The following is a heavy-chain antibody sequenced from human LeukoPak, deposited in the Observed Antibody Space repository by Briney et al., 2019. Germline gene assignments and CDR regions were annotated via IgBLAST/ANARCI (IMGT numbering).Heavy chain of an antibody. J-gene: IGHJ4*02. CDR3: ARDSVGDLLDY. Sequence: GGSLRLSCAGSGFPFSSYEMNWLRQAPGKGLEWVSHIDSSGITIYYGDSVKGRFTIPRDNAKNSIYLQMDSLRVEDTATYYCARDSVGDLLDYWGQGTPVTVSS. CDR2: IDSSGITI. CDR1: GFPFSSYE. D-gene: IGHD4-17*01. V-gene: IGHV3-48*03.